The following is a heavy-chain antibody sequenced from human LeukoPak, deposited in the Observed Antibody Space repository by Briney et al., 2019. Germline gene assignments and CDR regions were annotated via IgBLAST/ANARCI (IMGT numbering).Heavy chain of an antibody. V-gene: IGHV4-34*01. Sequence: TETLSLTCAVHGGSFSGYYWSWIRQPPGKGLEWIGEINHSGSTNYNPSLKSRVTISVDTSKNQFSLKLSSVTAADTAVYYCARGYYGSGSYRWFDPWGQGTLVTVSS. CDR3: ARGYYGSGSYRWFDP. D-gene: IGHD3-10*01. J-gene: IGHJ5*02. CDR1: GGSFSGYY. CDR2: INHSGST.